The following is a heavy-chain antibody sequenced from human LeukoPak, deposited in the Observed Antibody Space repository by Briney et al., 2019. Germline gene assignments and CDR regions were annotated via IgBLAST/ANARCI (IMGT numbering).Heavy chain of an antibody. D-gene: IGHD1-26*01. CDR3: ARDWAPLSGNYYDAWFDP. V-gene: IGHV1-18*01. CDR2: LSADNGNT. Sequence: ASVKVSCRASGCTFTSYGISWVRQAPGQGLEWMGWLSADNGNTKYAQKLQGRVTMTTDTSTSTAYMELRSLRSDDTAVYYCARDWAPLSGNYYDAWFDPWGQGTLVTVSS. J-gene: IGHJ5*02. CDR1: GCTFTSYG.